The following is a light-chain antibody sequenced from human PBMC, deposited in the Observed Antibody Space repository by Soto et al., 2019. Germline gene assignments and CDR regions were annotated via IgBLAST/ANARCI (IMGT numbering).Light chain of an antibody. CDR1: SSNTGAGYD. V-gene: IGLV1-40*01. Sequence: QLVLTQPPSVSGAPGQRVTISCTGSSSNTGAGYDVHWYKQVPGTAPKLLIYGNTKRPSGVPDRFSGSKSGTSASLAITGLQAEDEADYYCQSYDGSLSGSVFGGGTKVTVL. CDR2: GNT. J-gene: IGLJ2*01. CDR3: QSYDGSLSGSV.